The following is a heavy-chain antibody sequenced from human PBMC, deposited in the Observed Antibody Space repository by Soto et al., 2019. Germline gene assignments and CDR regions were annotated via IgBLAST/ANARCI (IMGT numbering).Heavy chain of an antibody. J-gene: IGHJ5*02. D-gene: IGHD6-19*01. CDR2: ISPYNGKT. V-gene: IGHV1-18*01. CDR1: GYTFTSYG. CDR3: ARDYSSVWSTNFWGKGENWFDP. Sequence: QVQLVQSGAEVKKPGASVKVSCKTSGYTFTSYGISWVRQAPGQGLEWMGWISPYNGKTNYAQKVQGRVTMTTDTPTSTAYMELRSLRSDDTAVYYCARDYSSVWSTNFWGKGENWFDPWGQGTLVTVSS.